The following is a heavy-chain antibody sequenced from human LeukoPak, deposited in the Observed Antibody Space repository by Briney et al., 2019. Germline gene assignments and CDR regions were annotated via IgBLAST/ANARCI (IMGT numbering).Heavy chain of an antibody. V-gene: IGHV4-39*01. Sequence: PSETLSLTCTVSGGSISSSSYYWGWIRQPPGKGLEWIGSIYYSGSTYYNPSLKSRVTISVDTSKNQFSLKLSSVTAADTATYYCARQLRLTMDGGVTGFHPPDQWGQGTLVTVSS. CDR2: IYYSGST. CDR1: GGSISSSSYY. J-gene: IGHJ4*02. D-gene: IGHD3-10*01. CDR3: ARQLRLTMDGGVTGFHPPDQ.